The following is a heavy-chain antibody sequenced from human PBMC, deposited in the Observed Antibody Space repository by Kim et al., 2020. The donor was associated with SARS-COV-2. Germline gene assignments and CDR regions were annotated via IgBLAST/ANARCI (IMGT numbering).Heavy chain of an antibody. CDR1: GFSLSTSGMC. Sequence: SGPTLVNPTQTLTLTCTFSGFSLSTSGMCVSWIRQPPGKALEWLALIDWDDDRYYSTSLKTRLTISKDTSKNQVVLTMTIMDPVDTATYYCARTRTGSYYCDYWGQGTLVTVSS. CDR2: IDWDDDR. CDR3: ARTRTGSYYCDY. D-gene: IGHD7-27*01. V-gene: IGHV2-70*01. J-gene: IGHJ4*02.